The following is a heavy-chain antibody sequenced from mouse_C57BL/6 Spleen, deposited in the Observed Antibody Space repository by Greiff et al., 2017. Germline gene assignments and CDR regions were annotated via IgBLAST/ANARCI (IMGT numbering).Heavy chain of an antibody. V-gene: IGHV2-2*01. D-gene: IGHD6-1*01. CDR1: GFSLTSYG. J-gene: IGHJ4*01. CDR3: ARDSLYYAMDY. Sequence: VHLVESGPGLVQPSQSLSITCTVSGFSLTSYGVHWVRPSPGKGLEWLGVIWSGGSTDYNAAFISRLSISKDNSKSQVFFKMNSLQADDTAIYYCARDSLYYAMDYWGQGTSVTVSS. CDR2: IWSGGST.